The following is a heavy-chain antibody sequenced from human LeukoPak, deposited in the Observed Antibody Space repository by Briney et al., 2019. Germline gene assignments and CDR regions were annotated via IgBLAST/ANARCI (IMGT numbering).Heavy chain of an antibody. CDR2: ISSGSTYM. D-gene: IGHD6-6*01. Sequence: GGSLRLSCAASGFTFSSYSMNWVRQAPGKGLEWVSSISSGSTYMYYADSVKGRFTISRDNAQNSMHLQMNSLRAEDTAVYYCGRVGGRSKAAKGDAFDIWGQGTMVVVSS. J-gene: IGHJ3*02. CDR3: GRVGGRSKAAKGDAFDI. CDR1: GFTFSSYS. V-gene: IGHV3-21*01.